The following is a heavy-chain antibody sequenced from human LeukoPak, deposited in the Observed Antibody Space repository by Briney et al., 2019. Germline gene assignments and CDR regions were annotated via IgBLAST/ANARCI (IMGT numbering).Heavy chain of an antibody. CDR2: ITDSGGNT. D-gene: IGHD6-6*01. Sequence: GGSLRLSCEASGFSFRNYAMSWVRHAPGKGLEWVSAITDSGGNTYHADSVKGRFTISRDNSKNTLFLQMNSLRVEDTAVYYCAKGSRSSRPYYFDFWGQGTLVTVSS. CDR3: AKGSRSSRPYYFDF. V-gene: IGHV3-23*01. J-gene: IGHJ4*02. CDR1: GFSFRNYA.